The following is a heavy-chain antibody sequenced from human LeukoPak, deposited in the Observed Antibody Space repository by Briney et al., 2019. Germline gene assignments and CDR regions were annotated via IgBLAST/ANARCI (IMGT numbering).Heavy chain of an antibody. Sequence: GGSLRLSCAASGFTFSSYAMHWVRQAPGKGLEWVAVISYDGSNKYYADSVKGRFTISRDNSKNTLYLQMNSLRAEDTAVYYCAKVRPAVAIVVVPAAPVDYWAREPWSPSPQ. CDR2: ISYDGSNK. J-gene: IGHJ4*02. CDR1: GFTFSSYA. CDR3: AKVRPAVAIVVVPAAPVDY. V-gene: IGHV3-30-3*01. D-gene: IGHD2-2*01.